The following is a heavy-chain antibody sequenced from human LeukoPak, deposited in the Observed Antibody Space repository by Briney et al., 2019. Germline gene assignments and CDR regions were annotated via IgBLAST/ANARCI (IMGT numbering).Heavy chain of an antibody. CDR1: GFTFSSYG. J-gene: IGHJ4*02. D-gene: IGHD3-3*01. CDR3: ARLYDFWSGYYPAFDY. V-gene: IGHV3-33*01. Sequence: GGSLRLSCAASGFTFSSYGMHWVRQAPGKGLEWVAVTWYDGSNKYYADSVKGRFTISRDNSKNTLYLQMNSLRAEDTAVYYCARLYDFWSGYYPAFDYRGQGTLVTVSS. CDR2: TWYDGSNK.